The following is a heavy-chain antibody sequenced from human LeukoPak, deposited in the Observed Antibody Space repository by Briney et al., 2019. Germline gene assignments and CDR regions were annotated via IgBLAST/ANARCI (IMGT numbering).Heavy chain of an antibody. CDR3: AARNTAMAQYYFDY. J-gene: IGHJ4*02. CDR2: ISGTGGST. D-gene: IGHD5-18*01. Sequence: PGGSLRLSYAASGFTFSSYAMSWVRQAPGKGLEWVSAISGTGGSTYYADSVKGRFTISRDNSKNTLYLQMNSLRAEDTAVYYCAARNTAMAQYYFDYWGQGTLVTVSS. CDR1: GFTFSSYA. V-gene: IGHV3-23*01.